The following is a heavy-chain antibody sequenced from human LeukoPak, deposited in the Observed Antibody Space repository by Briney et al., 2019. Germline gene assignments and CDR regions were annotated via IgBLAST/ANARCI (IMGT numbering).Heavy chain of an antibody. Sequence: GGSLRLSCAASGFTFSDYYMSWLRQAPGKGPAWLSYISSSGSTIYYADSVKGRFSISRDNAKNSLYLQMNSLRAEDTAVYYCARGVYYYDSSGPAAFDIWGQGTMVTVSS. CDR3: ARGVYYYDSSGPAAFDI. D-gene: IGHD3-22*01. V-gene: IGHV3-11*04. J-gene: IGHJ3*02. CDR1: GFTFSDYY. CDR2: ISSSGSTI.